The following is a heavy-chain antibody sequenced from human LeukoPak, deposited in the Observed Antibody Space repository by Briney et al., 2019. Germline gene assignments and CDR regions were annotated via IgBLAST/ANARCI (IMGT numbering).Heavy chain of an antibody. CDR2: INHSGST. D-gene: IGHD5/OR15-5a*01. V-gene: IGHV4-34*01. CDR3: VTFFDFWFGP. Sequence: PSETLSLTCAVYGGSFSGYYWSWIRQPPGKGLEWIGEINHSGSTNYNPSLKSRVTISVDTSKNQFSLKLSSVTTADTAVYFCVTFFDFWFGPWGQGTQVTVSS. J-gene: IGHJ5*02. CDR1: GGSFSGYY.